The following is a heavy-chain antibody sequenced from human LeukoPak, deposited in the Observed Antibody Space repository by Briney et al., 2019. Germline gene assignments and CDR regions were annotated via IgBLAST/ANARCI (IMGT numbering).Heavy chain of an antibody. CDR3: ATRITMVRGARSPYDY. CDR2: IYYSGST. CDR1: GGSISSSSYY. D-gene: IGHD3-10*01. Sequence: SETLSLTCTVSGGSISSSSYYWGWIRQPPGKGLEWIGSIYYSGSTYYNPSLKSRVTISVDTSKNQFSLKLSSVTAADTAVYYCATRITMVRGARSPYDYWGQGTLVTVSS. V-gene: IGHV4-39*07. J-gene: IGHJ4*02.